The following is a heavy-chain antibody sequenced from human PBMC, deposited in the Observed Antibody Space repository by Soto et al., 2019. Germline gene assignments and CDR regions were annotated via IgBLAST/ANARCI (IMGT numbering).Heavy chain of an antibody. CDR3: ARVPSSSGRAHFDY. CDR1: GFTISSYA. D-gene: IGHD2-15*01. Sequence: GGSLRLSWAASGFTISSYAMHWVRQAPGKGLEWVAVISYDGSNKYYADSVKGRFTISRDNSKNTLYLQMNSLRAEDTAVYYCARVPSSSGRAHFDYWGQGTLVTVSS. J-gene: IGHJ4*02. V-gene: IGHV3-30-3*01. CDR2: ISYDGSNK.